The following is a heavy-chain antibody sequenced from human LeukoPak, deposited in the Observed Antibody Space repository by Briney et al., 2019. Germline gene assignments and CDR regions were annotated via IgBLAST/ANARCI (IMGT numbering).Heavy chain of an antibody. CDR2: IRSKAYGGTT. D-gene: IGHD3-10*01. CDR1: GFSFSNYW. V-gene: IGHV3-49*04. CDR3: TRDGVHEVRGVIIYYYYYYMDV. Sequence: GGSLRLSCAASGFSFSNYWMSWVRQAPGKGLEWVGFIRSKAYGGTTEYAAFVKGRFTISRDDSKSIAYLQMNSLKTEDTAVYYCTRDGVHEVRGVIIYYYYYYMDVWGKGTTVTVSS. J-gene: IGHJ6*03.